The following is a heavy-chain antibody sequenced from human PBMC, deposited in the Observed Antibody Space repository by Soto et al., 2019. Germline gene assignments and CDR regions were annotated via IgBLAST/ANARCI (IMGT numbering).Heavy chain of an antibody. J-gene: IGHJ6*02. CDR2: IIPILGIA. V-gene: IGHV1-69*02. Sequence: QVQLVQSGAEVKKPGSSVKVSCKASGGTFSSYTISWVRQAPGQGLEWMGRIIPILGIANYAQKFQGRVTITADKSTSTAYMELSSLRSEDTAVYYCASPIDYYYGMDVWGQGTKVPVSS. CDR3: ASPIDYYYGMDV. D-gene: IGHD3-16*02. CDR1: GGTFSSYT.